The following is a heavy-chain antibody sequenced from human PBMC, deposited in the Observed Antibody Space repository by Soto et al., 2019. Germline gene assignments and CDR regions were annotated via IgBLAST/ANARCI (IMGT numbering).Heavy chain of an antibody. Sequence: PGVSLRLSCAASGFTFSSYSMNWVRQAPGKGLEWVSSISSSSSYIYYADSVKGRFTISRDNAKNSLYLQMNSLRAEDTAVYYCARDPSITMVRGVMFTFDPWGQGTLVTVSS. D-gene: IGHD3-10*01. CDR1: GFTFSSYS. CDR2: ISSSSSYI. CDR3: ARDPSITMVRGVMFTFDP. V-gene: IGHV3-21*01. J-gene: IGHJ5*02.